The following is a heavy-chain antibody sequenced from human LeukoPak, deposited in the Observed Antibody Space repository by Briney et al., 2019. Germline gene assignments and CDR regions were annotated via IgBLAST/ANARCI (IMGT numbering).Heavy chain of an antibody. D-gene: IGHD3-9*01. CDR2: ISSSSSYI. V-gene: IGHV3-21*01. J-gene: IGHJ4*02. CDR3: ARADILTGYYFDY. Sequence: KPGGSLRLSCAASGFTFSSYSMNWVRQAPGKGLEWVSSISSSSSYIYHADSVKGRFTISRDNAKNSPYLQMNSLRAEDTAVYYCARADILTGYYFDYWGQGTLVTVSS. CDR1: GFTFSSYS.